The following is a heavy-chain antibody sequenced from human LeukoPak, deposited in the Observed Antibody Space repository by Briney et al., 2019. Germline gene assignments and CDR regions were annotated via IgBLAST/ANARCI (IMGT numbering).Heavy chain of an antibody. V-gene: IGHV1-69*02. J-gene: IGHJ5*02. CDR1: GGTFSSYT. CDR2: IIPILGIA. D-gene: IGHD3-3*01. CDR3: ATSRTIFGVVRSFDP. Sequence: ASVKVSCKASGGTFSSYTISWVRQAPGQGLEWTGRIIPILGIANYAQKFQGRVTITADKSTSTAYMELSSLRSEDTAVYYCATSRTIFGVVRSFDPWGQGTLVTVSS.